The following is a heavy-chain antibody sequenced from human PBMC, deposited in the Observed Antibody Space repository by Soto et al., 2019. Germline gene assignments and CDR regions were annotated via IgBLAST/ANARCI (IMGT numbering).Heavy chain of an antibody. V-gene: IGHV1-2*04. CDR1: GYTFTGYY. D-gene: IGHD6-19*01. CDR2: INPNSGGT. J-gene: IGHJ6*02. CDR3: AKDLNRLQWLAHVGYYYVMDV. Sequence: SVKVSCKASGYTFTGYYMHWVRQAPGQGLEWMGWINPNSGGTNYAQKFQGWVTMTRDTSISTAYMELSRLRSDDTAVYYCAKDLNRLQWLAHVGYYYVMDVWGQGTTVSVSS.